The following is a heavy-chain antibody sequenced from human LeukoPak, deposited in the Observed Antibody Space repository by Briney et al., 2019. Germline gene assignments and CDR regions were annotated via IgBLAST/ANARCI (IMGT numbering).Heavy chain of an antibody. CDR2: IWYDGSNK. Sequence: PGRSLRLSCAASGFTFSSYGMHWVRQAPGKGLEWVAVIWYDGSNKYYADSVKGRFTISRDNSKNTLYLQMNSLRAEDTAVCYCARDQVGYCSSTSCYLRNNWFDPWGQGTLVTVSS. D-gene: IGHD2-2*01. CDR3: ARDQVGYCSSTSCYLRNNWFDP. CDR1: GFTFSSYG. V-gene: IGHV3-33*01. J-gene: IGHJ5*02.